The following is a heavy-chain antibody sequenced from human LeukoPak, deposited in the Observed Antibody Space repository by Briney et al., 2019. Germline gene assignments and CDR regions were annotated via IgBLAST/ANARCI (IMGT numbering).Heavy chain of an antibody. CDR1: GHSFTSYW. J-gene: IGHJ4*02. V-gene: IGHV5-51*01. D-gene: IGHD3-10*01. CDR2: IYPGDSDT. Sequence: GESLKISCKGSGHSFTSYWIGWVRQMPGKGLEWMGIIYPGDSDTRYSPSFQGQVTISADESISTAYLQWNSLKASDTAMYYCARSPSGSGNALYDYWGQGTLVTVSS. CDR3: ARSPSGSGNALYDY.